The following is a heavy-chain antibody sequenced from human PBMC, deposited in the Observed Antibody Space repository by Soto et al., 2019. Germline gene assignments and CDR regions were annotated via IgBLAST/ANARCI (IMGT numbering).Heavy chain of an antibody. CDR1: LYTLAGYY. V-gene: IGHV1-2*04. J-gene: IGHJ6*02. Sequence: AALTVSCWAWLYTLAGYYMHCVRQAPRQGLEWMGRINPNSGGTNYAQKFQGWVTMTRDTSISTAYMELSRLRSDDTAVYDGARVCGYCSSTSYGMDGWGQVTTVT. CDR2: INPNSGGT. D-gene: IGHD2-2*03. CDR3: ARVCGYCSSTSYGMDG.